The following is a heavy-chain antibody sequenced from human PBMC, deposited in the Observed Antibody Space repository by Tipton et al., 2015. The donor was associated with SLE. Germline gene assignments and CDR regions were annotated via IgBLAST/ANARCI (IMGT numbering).Heavy chain of an antibody. CDR3: ARHLGASFDF. Sequence: TLSLTCTVSGGSFRSGDFYWGWIRQHPGKGLEWIGYIHDSGATFYNPSLRSRSAISVDTSQNQFSLRLTSVTAADTAVYYCARHLGASFDFWGQGILVTVSS. V-gene: IGHV4-31*03. CDR1: GGSFRSGDFY. J-gene: IGHJ4*02. CDR2: IHDSGAT.